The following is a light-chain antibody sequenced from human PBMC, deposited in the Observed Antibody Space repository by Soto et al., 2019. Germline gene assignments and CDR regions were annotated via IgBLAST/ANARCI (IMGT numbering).Light chain of an antibody. CDR1: QSIASH. CDR2: DAS. J-gene: IGKJ5*01. CDR3: QQRNNWPPSIT. Sequence: EIVLTQSPVTLSLSPVDRATLSCRASQSIASHLAWYQQKPGQAPRLLIHDASSRATGIPARFSGSGSGTDFTLTISSLEPEDFAVYYCQQRNNWPPSITFGPGTRLEIK. V-gene: IGKV3-11*01.